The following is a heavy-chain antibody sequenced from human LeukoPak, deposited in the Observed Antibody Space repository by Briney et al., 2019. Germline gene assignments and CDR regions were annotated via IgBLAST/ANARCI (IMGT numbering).Heavy chain of an antibody. CDR1: GFNFRSYE. D-gene: IGHD6-13*01. CDR3: ARDKYSSSWSKIIDL. V-gene: IGHV3-48*03. J-gene: IGHJ5*02. Sequence: GGSLTLSCAPSGFNFRSYEMNCVRQAPGKWLEWLSYISSTGSMYHADSVKGRFTISRDDAKNSLSLQMNSLRVEDTAVYYCARDKYSSSWSKIIDLWGQGTLVTVSS. CDR2: ISSTGSM.